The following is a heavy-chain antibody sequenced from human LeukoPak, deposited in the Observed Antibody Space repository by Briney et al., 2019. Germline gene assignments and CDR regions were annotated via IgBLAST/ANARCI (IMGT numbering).Heavy chain of an antibody. D-gene: IGHD4-11*01. CDR1: GFTFSSYA. Sequence: GGSLRLSCAASGFTFSSYAMSWVRQAPGKGLEWVSAISGSGGSTYYAVSVKGRFTISRDNSKNTLYLQMNSLRAEDTAVYYCAKAPYSNYVGRPHYYYYGMDVWGQGTTVTVSS. V-gene: IGHV3-23*01. J-gene: IGHJ6*02. CDR3: AKAPYSNYVGRPHYYYYGMDV. CDR2: ISGSGGST.